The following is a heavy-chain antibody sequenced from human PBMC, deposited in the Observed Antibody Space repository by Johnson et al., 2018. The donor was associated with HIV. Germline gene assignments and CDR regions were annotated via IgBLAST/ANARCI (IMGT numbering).Heavy chain of an antibody. J-gene: IGHJ3*02. CDR2: IYNDDST. V-gene: IGHV3-64*04. CDR1: GFTFSSYA. D-gene: IGHD5-24*01. Sequence: QVQLVESGGGLVQPGGSLRLSCAASGFTFSSYAMHWVRQAPGKGLEYVSVIYNDDSTYYADSVTGRFTISRDISKNTLSLQMNRLRAEDTAVYFCARGCRDGYTCDAFDIWGQGTMVTVSS. CDR3: ARGCRDGYTCDAFDI.